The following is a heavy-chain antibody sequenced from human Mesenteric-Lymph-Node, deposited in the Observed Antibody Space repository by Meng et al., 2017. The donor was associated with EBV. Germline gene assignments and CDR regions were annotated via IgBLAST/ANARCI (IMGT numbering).Heavy chain of an antibody. J-gene: IGHJ4*02. CDR1: GDSISSTDYY. V-gene: IGHV4-30-4*01. Sequence: VQLQEAGQGLVKPSTTLSLTCTVSGDSISSTDYYWSWVRQPPGKGLEWIGYIYYSGSRYYNPSLKSRVTISVDTSKNQFSLKLSSVTAADTAVYYCARATSGFDSWGQGTLVTVSS. CDR2: IYYSGSR. CDR3: ARATSGFDS. D-gene: IGHD2-2*01.